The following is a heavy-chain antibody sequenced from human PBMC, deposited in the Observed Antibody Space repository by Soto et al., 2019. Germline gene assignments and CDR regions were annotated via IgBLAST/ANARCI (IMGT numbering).Heavy chain of an antibody. D-gene: IGHD6-13*01. CDR2: IYPGDSDT. V-gene: IGHV5-51*01. Sequence: PGESLKISCNGSGYSFTSYWIGWVRQMPGKGLEWMGIIYPGDSDTRYSPSFQGQVTISADKSISTAYLQWSSLKASDTAMYYCARLDQHHYYYYRNDVSGQATPATV. CDR1: GYSFTSYW. CDR3: ARLDQHHYYYYRNDV. J-gene: IGHJ6*02.